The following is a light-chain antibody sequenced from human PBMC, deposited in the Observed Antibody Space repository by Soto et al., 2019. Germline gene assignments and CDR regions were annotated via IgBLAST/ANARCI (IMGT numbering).Light chain of an antibody. Sequence: ETVMTQSPVTLSVSPGERATLSCRASQSVSSNLAWYQQKPGQPPRLLIYGASTRVTGIPARFSGSGSGTDFTLTISSLEPEDFAVYYCQQRSNWPITFGQGTRLEIK. V-gene: IGKV3-15*01. CDR2: GAS. CDR1: QSVSSN. J-gene: IGKJ5*01. CDR3: QQRSNWPIT.